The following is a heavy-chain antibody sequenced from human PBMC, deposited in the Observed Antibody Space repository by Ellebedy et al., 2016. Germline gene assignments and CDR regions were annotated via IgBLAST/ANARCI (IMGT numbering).Heavy chain of an antibody. J-gene: IGHJ4*02. Sequence: GGSLRLXXAASGFTFSTYAMHWVRQAPGKGLEWVAVISNDGSEIVFEDSVKGRFIISRDNAKNSLFLQMNSLRVEDTAVYYCARVSRYDILTGYYTRFDYWGQGTLVTVSS. CDR2: ISNDGSEI. CDR3: ARVSRYDILTGYYTRFDY. V-gene: IGHV3-30*03. CDR1: GFTFSTYA. D-gene: IGHD3-9*01.